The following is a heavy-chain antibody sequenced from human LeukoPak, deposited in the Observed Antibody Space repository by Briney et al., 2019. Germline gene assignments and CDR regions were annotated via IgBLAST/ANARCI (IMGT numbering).Heavy chain of an antibody. V-gene: IGHV4-59*01. CDR2: IYYSGST. D-gene: IGHD5-12*01. Sequence: SETLSLTCTVSGGSISSYYWSWIRQPPGKGLEWIGYIYYSGSTNYNPSLKGRVTISVGTSKNQFSLKLSSVTAADTAVYYCARGSSDSSYDYFLDYWGQGTLVTVSS. J-gene: IGHJ4*02. CDR3: ARGSSDSSYDYFLDY. CDR1: GGSISSYY.